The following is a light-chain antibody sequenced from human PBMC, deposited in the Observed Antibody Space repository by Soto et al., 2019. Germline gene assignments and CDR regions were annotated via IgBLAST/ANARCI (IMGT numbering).Light chain of an antibody. CDR3: QQYHGSPIT. J-gene: IGKJ4*01. CDR2: GAS. V-gene: IGKV3-20*01. Sequence: EIVLTQSPGTLSLSPGERATLSCRASQSVSNNYLAWYQQNPGQAPRLLIYGASSRATGTPGRFSGSGSGTDFPLTITSLQAEDVAVYSCQQYHGSPITFGGGTKV. CDR1: QSVSNNY.